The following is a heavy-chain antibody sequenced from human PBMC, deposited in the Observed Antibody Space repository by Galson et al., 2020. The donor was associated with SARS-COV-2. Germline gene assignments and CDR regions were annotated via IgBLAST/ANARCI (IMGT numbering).Heavy chain of an antibody. Sequence: KISCKASGGTFSSYAISWVRQAPGQGLEWMGGIIPIFGTANYAQQFQGRVTITADESTSTAYMELSSLRSEDTAVYYCARGHYDILTGYYSYYYYGMDVWGQGTTVTVSS. V-gene: IGHV1-69*01. D-gene: IGHD3-9*01. J-gene: IGHJ6*02. CDR1: GGTFSSYA. CDR2: IIPIFGTA. CDR3: ARGHYDILTGYYSYYYYGMDV.